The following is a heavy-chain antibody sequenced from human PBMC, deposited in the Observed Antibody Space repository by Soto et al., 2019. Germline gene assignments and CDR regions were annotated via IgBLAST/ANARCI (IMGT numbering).Heavy chain of an antibody. CDR1: GFSLDTFAVG. CDR2: IYWDDTK. V-gene: IGHV2-5*02. J-gene: IGHJ4*02. D-gene: IGHD6-19*01. CDR3: AHGSGWLSDQ. Sequence: QITLKESGPTLVKPTQTLTLTCTFSGFSLDTFAVGVNWIRQPPGKPLEWLALIYWDDTKHYSSSLSNRLTINTDTSKNQVVLTMTNMDPVDTATYYCAHGSGWLSDQWGQGTLVTGSS.